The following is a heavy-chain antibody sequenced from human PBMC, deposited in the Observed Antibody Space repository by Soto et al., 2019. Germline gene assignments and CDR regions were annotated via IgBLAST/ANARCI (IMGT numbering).Heavy chain of an antibody. Sequence: ASVTVSCQASGYTFTGYYMHWVRQAPGQGLEWMGWINPNSGGTSYAQKFQGRVTMTRDTSTSTVYMELSSLRSEDTAVYYCASSNRPFGELGYYYYYYMDVWGKGTTVTVSS. J-gene: IGHJ6*03. D-gene: IGHD3-10*01. CDR1: GYTFTGYY. CDR2: INPNSGGT. CDR3: ASSNRPFGELGYYYYYYMDV. V-gene: IGHV1-2*02.